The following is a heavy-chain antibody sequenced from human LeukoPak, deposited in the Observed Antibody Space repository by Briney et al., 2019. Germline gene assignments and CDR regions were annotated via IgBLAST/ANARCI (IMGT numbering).Heavy chain of an antibody. CDR2: IYHSGST. J-gene: IGHJ2*01. CDR1: GGSISSGGYS. V-gene: IGHV4-30-2*01. Sequence: PSQTLSLTCAVSGGSISSGGYSWSWIRQPPGKGLEWIGYIYHSGSTNYNPSLKSRVTISIDTSKNYFSLKLNSVIAADTAVYYCARDRPGSYWYFDLWGRGTLVTVSS. D-gene: IGHD3-10*01. CDR3: ARDRPGSYWYFDL.